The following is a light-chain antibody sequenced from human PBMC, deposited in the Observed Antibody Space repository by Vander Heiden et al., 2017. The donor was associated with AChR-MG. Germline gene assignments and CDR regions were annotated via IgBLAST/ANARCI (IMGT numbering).Light chain of an antibody. CDR2: EVS. Sequence: QSALTQPPSVSGSPGQSVTIPCTGISSDVGSYHRVAWYQQPPGTAPKLMFYEVSNRPSGVPDRFSGSKSGNTASLTISGLQAEDEADYYCNSYTSYSTFVFGGGTKTDRP. V-gene: IGLV2-18*02. CDR3: NSYTSYSTFV. CDR1: SSDVGSYHR. J-gene: IGLJ2*01.